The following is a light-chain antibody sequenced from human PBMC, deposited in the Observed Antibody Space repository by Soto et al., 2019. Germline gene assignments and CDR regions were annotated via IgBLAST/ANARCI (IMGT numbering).Light chain of an antibody. Sequence: DIQMTQSPSTLSGSVGDRLTITCRASQTISSWLAWYQQKPGKAPKLLIYKASSLESGVPSRFRGSGSGTECILGINKLQPEDFATYYCLQYNLYPRTFGQGTKVDIK. J-gene: IGKJ1*01. V-gene: IGKV1-5*03. CDR3: LQYNLYPRT. CDR1: QTISSW. CDR2: KAS.